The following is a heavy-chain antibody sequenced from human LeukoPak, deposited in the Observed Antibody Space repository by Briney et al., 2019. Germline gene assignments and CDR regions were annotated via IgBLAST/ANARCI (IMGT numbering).Heavy chain of an antibody. D-gene: IGHD3-10*01. CDR1: GGSIRSYY. Sequence: SETLSLTCTVSGGSIRSYYWSWIRQPPGKGLEWIGYIYYSGSTNYNPSLKSRVAISVDTSKNQFSLKLDSVTAADTAVYYCARSDGYGLVDIWGQGTMVTVSS. CDR3: ARSDGYGLVDI. V-gene: IGHV4-59*01. J-gene: IGHJ3*02. CDR2: IYYSGST.